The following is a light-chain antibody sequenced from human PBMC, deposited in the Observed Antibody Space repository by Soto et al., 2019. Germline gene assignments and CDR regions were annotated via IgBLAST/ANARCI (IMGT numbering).Light chain of an antibody. CDR2: TAS. Sequence: DIQMTQSPSAMSASVGDRVTITCRASQGISNYLAWFQQRPGQVPKRLIFTASTLQSWVPSRFSGSGSGTEFTLTINSLQPEDFATYYCLQHFNYPRTFGQGTRVEIK. CDR1: QGISNY. J-gene: IGKJ1*01. CDR3: LQHFNYPRT. V-gene: IGKV1-17*03.